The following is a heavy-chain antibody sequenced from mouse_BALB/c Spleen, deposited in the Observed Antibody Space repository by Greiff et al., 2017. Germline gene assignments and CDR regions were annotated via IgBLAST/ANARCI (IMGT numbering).Heavy chain of an antibody. Sequence: VKLMESGAELVKPGASVKMSCKASGYTFTSYTMHWVKQRPGQGLEWIGYINPSSGYTNYNQKFKDKATLTADKSSSTAYMQLSSLTSEDSAVYYCAIRRQDYFDYWGQGTTLTVSS. V-gene: IGHV1S26*01. CDR3: AIRRQDYFDY. CDR1: GYTFTSYT. D-gene: IGHD3-2*02. J-gene: IGHJ2*01. CDR2: INPSSGYT.